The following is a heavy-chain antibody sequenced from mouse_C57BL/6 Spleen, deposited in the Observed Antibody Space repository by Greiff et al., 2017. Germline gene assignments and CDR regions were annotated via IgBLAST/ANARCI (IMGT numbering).Heavy chain of an antibody. Sequence: EVQLVESGGGLVKPGGSLKLSCAASGFTFSDYGMHWVRQAPEKGLEWVAYISSGSSTIYYADTVKGRFTISRDNAKNTLFLQMTRLRSEDTAMYYCARDDYGYAMDYWGQGTSVTVSS. J-gene: IGHJ4*01. V-gene: IGHV5-17*01. CDR3: ARDDYGYAMDY. CDR1: GFTFSDYG. D-gene: IGHD2-4*01. CDR2: ISSGSSTI.